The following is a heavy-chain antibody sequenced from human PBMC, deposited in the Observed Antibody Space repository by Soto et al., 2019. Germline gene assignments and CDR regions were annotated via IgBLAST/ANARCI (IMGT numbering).Heavy chain of an antibody. D-gene: IGHD4-17*01. CDR1: GFIFSTYA. Sequence: VGSLRLSCAASGFIFSTYAMNWVRQAPGEGLEWVSAISSSGGTTFYAESVRGRFTISRDNSVNTLYLQMSSLRTEDTAVYYCAHPRGYGVFDAVDIWGQGTMVTV. CDR2: ISSSGGTT. V-gene: IGHV3-23*01. CDR3: AHPRGYGVFDAVDI. J-gene: IGHJ3*02.